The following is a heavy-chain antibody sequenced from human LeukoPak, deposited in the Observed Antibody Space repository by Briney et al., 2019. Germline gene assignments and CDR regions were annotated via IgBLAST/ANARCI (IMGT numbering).Heavy chain of an antibody. Sequence: PGGSLRLSCAASGFTFSSYWMSWVRQAPGKGLEWVANIKQDGSEKYYVDSVKGRFTISRDNAKNSLYLQMNSLRAEDTAVYYCAREVASSGWYYFGYWGQGTLVTVSS. CDR3: AREVASSGWYYFGY. V-gene: IGHV3-7*01. CDR1: GFTFSSYW. D-gene: IGHD6-19*01. J-gene: IGHJ4*02. CDR2: IKQDGSEK.